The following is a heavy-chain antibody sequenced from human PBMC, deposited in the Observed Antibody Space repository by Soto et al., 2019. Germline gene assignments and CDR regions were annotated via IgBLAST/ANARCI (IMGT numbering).Heavy chain of an antibody. CDR2: ISYDGSNK. D-gene: IGHD1-26*01. Sequence: GGSLRLSCAASGFTFSSYAMHWVRQAPGKGLEWVAVISYDGSNKYYADSVKGRFTISRDNSKNTLYLQMNSLRAEDTAVYYCASASPGWELPQGGHWYFDLWGSGTLVTVSS. V-gene: IGHV3-30-3*01. CDR1: GFTFSSYA. J-gene: IGHJ2*01. CDR3: ASASPGWELPQGGHWYFDL.